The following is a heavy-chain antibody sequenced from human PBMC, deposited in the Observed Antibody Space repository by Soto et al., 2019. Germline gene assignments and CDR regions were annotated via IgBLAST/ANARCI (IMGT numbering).Heavy chain of an antibody. CDR2: IYYSGST. CDR1: GGSINSSYYY. CDR3: ASLYYGSGSPP. D-gene: IGHD3-10*01. Sequence: QLQLQESGPGLVKPSETLSLTCTVSGGSINSSYYYWGWIRQPPGKGLEWIGSIYYSGSTYYNPSLKSRVTIFADTSKNQFSLKLNSVTAADTAVYYCASLYYGSGSPPWGQGTMVTVSS. V-gene: IGHV4-39*01. J-gene: IGHJ3*01.